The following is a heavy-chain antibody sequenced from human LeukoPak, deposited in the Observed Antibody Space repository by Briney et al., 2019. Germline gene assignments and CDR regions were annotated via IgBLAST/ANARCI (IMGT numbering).Heavy chain of an antibody. CDR3: ARVDGVYYFDY. D-gene: IGHD4-17*01. CDR1: GGSISSYY. V-gene: IGHV4-59*01. Sequence: PSKTLSLTCTVSGGSISSYYWSWIRQPPGKGLEWIGYIYYSGSTNYNPSLKSRVTISVDTSKNQFSLKLSSVTAADTAVYYCARVDGVYYFDYWGQGTLVTVSS. J-gene: IGHJ4*02. CDR2: IYYSGST.